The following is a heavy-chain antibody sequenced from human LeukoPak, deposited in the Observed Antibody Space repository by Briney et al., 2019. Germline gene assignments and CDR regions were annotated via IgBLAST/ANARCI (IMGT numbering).Heavy chain of an antibody. CDR1: GFTFSSYA. Sequence: GGSLRLSCAASGFTFSSYAMSWIRQAPGKGLEWVSYISTRVSYISSSGSNIYYADSVKGRFTISRDNAKNSVYLQMNSLRAEDTAVYYCARVGRAITAAGFGAFDVWGQGTMATVSS. J-gene: IGHJ3*01. V-gene: IGHV3-11*01. D-gene: IGHD6-13*01. CDR3: ARVGRAITAAGFGAFDV. CDR2: ISTRVSYISSSGSNI.